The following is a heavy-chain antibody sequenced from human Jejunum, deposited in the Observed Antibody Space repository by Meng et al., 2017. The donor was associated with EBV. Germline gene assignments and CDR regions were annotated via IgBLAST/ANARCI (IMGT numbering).Heavy chain of an antibody. CDR3: VRGGLGPWY. CDR1: GLTFSNSW. CDR2: IDTDGSTT. V-gene: IGHV3-74*01. Sequence: EVEVGGSGGGLVQPGGSLSLSCAASGLTFSNSWMHWLRQAPGKGLVWVSHIDTDGSTTNYAGSVKGRFTISRDNAKNTLSLQMNSLRVEDTAVYYCVRGGLGPWYWGQGTLVTVSS. J-gene: IGHJ4*02. D-gene: IGHD3/OR15-3a*01.